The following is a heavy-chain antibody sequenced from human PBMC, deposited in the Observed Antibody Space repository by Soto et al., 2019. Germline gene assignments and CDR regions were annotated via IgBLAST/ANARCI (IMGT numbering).Heavy chain of an antibody. J-gene: IGHJ4*02. Sequence: SGGSLRLSCAASGFTFSSYAMSWVRQAPGKGLEWVSAISGSGGSTYYADSVKGRFTISRDNSKNTLYLQMNSLRAEDTAVYYCANSPPGFWSGYYTWNATEIDYWGQGTLVTAPQ. V-gene: IGHV3-23*01. CDR2: ISGSGGST. D-gene: IGHD3-3*01. CDR1: GFTFSSYA. CDR3: ANSPPGFWSGYYTWNATEIDY.